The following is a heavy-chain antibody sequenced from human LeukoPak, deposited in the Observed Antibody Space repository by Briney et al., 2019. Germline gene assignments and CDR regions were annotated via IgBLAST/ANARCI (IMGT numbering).Heavy chain of an antibody. CDR3: ARTVAGPFDY. J-gene: IGHJ4*02. Sequence: PGGSLRLSCAASGFTFSDYFMNWVRQAPGKGLEYVSSISGSSRHIYYADSVKGRFTISRDNSKNTLYLQMNSLRAEDTAVYYCARTVAGPFDYWGQGTLVTVSS. V-gene: IGHV3-21*01. CDR1: GFTFSDYF. CDR2: ISGSSRHI. D-gene: IGHD6-19*01.